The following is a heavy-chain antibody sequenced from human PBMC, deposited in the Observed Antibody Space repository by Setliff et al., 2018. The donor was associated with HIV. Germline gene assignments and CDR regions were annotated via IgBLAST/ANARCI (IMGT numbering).Heavy chain of an antibody. D-gene: IGHD2-21*01. Sequence: SVKVSCKASGGTFSSHGISWVRQAPGQGLEWMGRIIPIFGTPNYAQKFQGRVTFTADKSTSTAYMELNSLRSEDTAVYYCARAQGYCGGECYYHFDYWGQGTLVTAPQ. CDR2: IIPIFGTP. CDR1: GGTFSSHG. CDR3: ARAQGYCGGECYYHFDY. J-gene: IGHJ4*02. V-gene: IGHV1-69*06.